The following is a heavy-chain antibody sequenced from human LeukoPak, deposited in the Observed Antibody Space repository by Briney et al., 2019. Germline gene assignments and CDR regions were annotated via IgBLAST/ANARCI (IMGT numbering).Heavy chain of an antibody. CDR3: AVEYNSSPYAFDI. D-gene: IGHD2/OR15-2a*01. CDR1: GFTFSSYG. J-gene: IGHJ3*02. CDR2: IWYDGSNK. V-gene: IGHV3-33*01. Sequence: GGSLRLSCAASGFTFSSYGMHWVRQAPGKGLEWVAVIWYDGSNKYYADSVEGRFTISRDNSKNTLYLQMNSLRVEDTAVYYCAVEYNSSPYAFDIWGQGTKVTVSS.